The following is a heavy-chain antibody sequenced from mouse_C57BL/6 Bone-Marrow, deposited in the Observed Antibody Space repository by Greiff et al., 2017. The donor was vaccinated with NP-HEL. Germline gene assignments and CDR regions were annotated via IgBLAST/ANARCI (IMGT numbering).Heavy chain of an antibody. CDR3: AREGVHSNYVFDY. CDR2: IHPNSGST. Sequence: QVQLQQSGAELVKPGASVKLSCKASGYTFTSYWMHWVKQRPGQGLEWIGMIHPNSGSTNYNEKFKSKATLTVDKSSSTAYMQLSSLTSEDSAVYYCAREGVHSNYVFDYWGQGTTLTVSS. D-gene: IGHD2-5*01. CDR1: GYTFTSYW. V-gene: IGHV1-64*01. J-gene: IGHJ2*01.